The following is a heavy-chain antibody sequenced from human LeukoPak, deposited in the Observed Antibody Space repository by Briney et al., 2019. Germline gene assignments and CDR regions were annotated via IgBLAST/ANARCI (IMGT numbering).Heavy chain of an antibody. CDR2: ISSSSTYI. D-gene: IGHD3-22*01. CDR1: GFTFSSYA. Sequence: PGGSLRLSCAASGFTFSSYAMHWVRQAPGKGLQWVSSISSSSTYIYHADSVKGRFTISRDNAKNSLYLQMNSLRAEDTAVYYCATWTDSSGSYYPGYWGQGTLVTVSS. J-gene: IGHJ4*02. CDR3: ATWTDSSGSYYPGY. V-gene: IGHV3-21*01.